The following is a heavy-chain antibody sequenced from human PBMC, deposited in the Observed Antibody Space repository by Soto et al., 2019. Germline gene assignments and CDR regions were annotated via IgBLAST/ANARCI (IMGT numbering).Heavy chain of an antibody. CDR3: ATDSSGSLYYYGMDV. D-gene: IGHD3-22*01. Sequence: SVKVSCKASVYTFTGYYMHWVRQAPGQGLEWMGWINPNSGGTNYAQKFQGWVTMTRDTSISTAYMELSRLRSDETAVYYCATDSSGSLYYYGMDVWGQGTTVTASS. CDR1: VYTFTGYY. CDR2: INPNSGGT. V-gene: IGHV1-2*04. J-gene: IGHJ6*02.